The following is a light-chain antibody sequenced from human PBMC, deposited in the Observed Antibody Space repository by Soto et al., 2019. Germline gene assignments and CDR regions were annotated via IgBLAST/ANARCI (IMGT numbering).Light chain of an antibody. J-gene: IGLJ2*01. CDR2: NDS. Sequence: SYVLTQAPSVALAPGTTATITCGGNNIGSKSVHWYQQRPGQAPVLVIKNDSDRPSGIPERFCGSNSGNTATLTITRVEDGDEAVYYCQVWDSSDGHKVVFGGGTTLTVL. CDR3: QVWDSSDGHKVV. V-gene: IGLV3-21*04. CDR1: NIGSKS.